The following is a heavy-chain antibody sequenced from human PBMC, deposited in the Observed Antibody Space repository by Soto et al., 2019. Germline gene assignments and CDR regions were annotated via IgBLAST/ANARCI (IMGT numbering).Heavy chain of an antibody. D-gene: IGHD6-19*01. J-gene: IGHJ4*02. CDR2: ISYDGRNK. Sequence: QVQVMESGGGVVQPGRSLRLSCAASGFTFNNYAIHWVRQAPGKGLEWVASISYDGRNKYYAESVKGRFTFSRDNSNNTLYLQMNSLRAEDTAVYYCARVPIALAGFYWGQGTLVTVSS. V-gene: IGHV3-30-3*01. CDR3: ARVPIALAGFY. CDR1: GFTFNNYA.